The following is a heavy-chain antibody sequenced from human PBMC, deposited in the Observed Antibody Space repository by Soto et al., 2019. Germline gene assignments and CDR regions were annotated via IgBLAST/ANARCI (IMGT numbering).Heavy chain of an antibody. Sequence: ASVKVSCKASGYTLTSYDINWVRQATGQGLEWMGWMNPNSGNTGYAQKFQGRVTMTRNTSISTAYMELSSLRSEDTAVYYCAKEADISGYYPDYWGQGTQVTVSS. D-gene: IGHD3-22*01. V-gene: IGHV1-8*01. CDR1: GYTLTSYD. CDR3: AKEADISGYYPDY. J-gene: IGHJ4*02. CDR2: MNPNSGNT.